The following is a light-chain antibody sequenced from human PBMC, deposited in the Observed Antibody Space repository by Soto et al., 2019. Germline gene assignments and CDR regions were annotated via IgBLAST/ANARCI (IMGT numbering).Light chain of an antibody. CDR2: GNS. CDR3: QSYDSSLSGWV. J-gene: IGLJ3*02. V-gene: IGLV1-40*01. CDR1: XSXIGAGYD. Sequence: QSVLTQPPSVSGXXXXRXXXXXXXXXSXIGAGYDVHWYQQLPGTAPKLLIYGNSNRPSGVPDRFSGSKSGTSASLAITGLQAEDEADYYCQSYDSSLSGWVFGGGTKLTVL.